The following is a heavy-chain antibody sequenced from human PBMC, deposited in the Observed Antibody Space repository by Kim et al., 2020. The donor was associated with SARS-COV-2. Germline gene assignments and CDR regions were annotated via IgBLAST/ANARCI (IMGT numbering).Heavy chain of an antibody. D-gene: IGHD6-13*01. J-gene: IGHJ4*02. V-gene: IGHV3-23*01. CDR3: AKDLLRSWYVDY. Sequence: YFAYSVKGTYTTSRDNTKNTLYLPMNSLSAEDTAVYYCAKDLLRSWYVDYWGQGTLVTVSS.